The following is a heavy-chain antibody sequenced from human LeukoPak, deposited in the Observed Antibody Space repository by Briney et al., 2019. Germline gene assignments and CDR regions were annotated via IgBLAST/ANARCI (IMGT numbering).Heavy chain of an antibody. J-gene: IGHJ3*02. CDR1: GYTFTSYG. Sequence: ASVKVSCKASGYTFTSYGISWVRRAPGQGLEWMGWISAYNGNTNYAQKLQGRVTMTTDTSTSTAYMELRSLRPDDTAVYYCARDMTTVTADAFDIWGQGTMVTVSS. CDR3: ARDMTTVTADAFDI. CDR2: ISAYNGNT. D-gene: IGHD4-17*01. V-gene: IGHV1-18*01.